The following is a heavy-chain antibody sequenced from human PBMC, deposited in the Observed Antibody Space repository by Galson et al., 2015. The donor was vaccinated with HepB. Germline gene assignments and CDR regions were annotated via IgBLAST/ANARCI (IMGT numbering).Heavy chain of an antibody. V-gene: IGHV1-3*01. D-gene: IGHD6-19*01. Sequence: SVKVSCKASGYTFTSYAMHWVRQAPGQRLEWMGWINAGNGNTKYSQKFQGRVTITRDTSASTAYMELSSLRSEDTAVYYCAREYSSGWAFFDSWGQGTLVTVSP. CDR2: INAGNGNT. CDR1: GYTFTSYA. CDR3: AREYSSGWAFFDS. J-gene: IGHJ4*02.